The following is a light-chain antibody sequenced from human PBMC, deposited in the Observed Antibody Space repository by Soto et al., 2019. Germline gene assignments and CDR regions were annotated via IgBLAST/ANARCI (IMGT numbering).Light chain of an antibody. Sequence: EIVLTQSPVTLSLSPGERATLSCRASRRVSSSYLAWYQQKPGQAPRLLIYGASIRATGIPDRFSGSGSGTDFTLTISRLEPEDFAVYYCQQYGSSLMTFRRETKVEIK. V-gene: IGKV3-20*01. CDR3: QQYGSSLMT. CDR2: GAS. J-gene: IGKJ4*01. CDR1: RRVSSSY.